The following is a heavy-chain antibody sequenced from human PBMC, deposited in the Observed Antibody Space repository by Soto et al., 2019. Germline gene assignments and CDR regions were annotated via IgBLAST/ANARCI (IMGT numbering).Heavy chain of an antibody. CDR2: IIPIFGTA. CDR3: LSAFHS. V-gene: IGHV1-69*06. J-gene: IGHJ4*02. CDR1: EDTFRNYA. Sequence: QVELVQSGAEVKKPGSSVKVSCQASEDTFRNYAISWVRQAPGQGLEWMGGIIPIFGTANYAQKFQGRVTITADTSANTVYLELSSLRSEDTAVYYCLSAFHSWGQGTLVTVSS.